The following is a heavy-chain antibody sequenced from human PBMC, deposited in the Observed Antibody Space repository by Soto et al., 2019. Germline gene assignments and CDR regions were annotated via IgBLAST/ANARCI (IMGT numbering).Heavy chain of an antibody. CDR2: IYSGGST. Sequence: GGSLRLSCAASGFTVSSNYMSWVRQAPGKGLEWVSVIYSGGSTYYADSVKGRFTISSDNSKNTLYLQMNSLRAEDTAVYYCASSGYDSYYYYYYMDVWGKGTTVTVSS. V-gene: IGHV3-66*01. D-gene: IGHD5-12*01. CDR1: GFTVSSNY. CDR3: ASSGYDSYYYYYYMDV. J-gene: IGHJ6*03.